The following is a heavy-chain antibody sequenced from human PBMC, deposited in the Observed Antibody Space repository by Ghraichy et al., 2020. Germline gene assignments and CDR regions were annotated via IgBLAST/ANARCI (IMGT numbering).Heavy chain of an antibody. J-gene: IGHJ4*02. Sequence: SLNISCATSGITFRSFGMHWVRQAPGKGLEWVAVIWYDGTTKYYADSVKGRFTISRDNSKNTLYLQMNNLRGEDTAVYYCARDRRYGDTAEVDYWGQGTLVTVSS. CDR2: IWYDGTTK. V-gene: IGHV3-33*01. CDR1: GITFRSFG. D-gene: IGHD5-18*01. CDR3: ARDRRYGDTAEVDY.